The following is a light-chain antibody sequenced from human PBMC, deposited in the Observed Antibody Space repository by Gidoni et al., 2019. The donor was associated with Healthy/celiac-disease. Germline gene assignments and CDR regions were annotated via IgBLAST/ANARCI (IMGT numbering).Light chain of an antibody. CDR2: GAS. CDR1: QSVSSN. CDR3: QQYNNWPRT. V-gene: IGKV3-15*01. J-gene: IGKJ1*01. Sequence: EIVMTQSPATLSVSPGERATLSCRASQSVSSNLAWYQQKPGQAPRLLIYGASTRATGIPARFSGSGSGTEFTLTISSLQSEYFAVYYCQQYNNWPRTFSQGTKVEIK.